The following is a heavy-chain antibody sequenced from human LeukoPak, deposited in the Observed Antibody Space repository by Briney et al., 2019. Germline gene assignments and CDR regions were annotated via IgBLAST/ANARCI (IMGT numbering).Heavy chain of an antibody. CDR3: AKSLSVAVAGTYSTYYFDS. J-gene: IGHJ4*02. Sequence: GGSLRLSCAASGFTFSSFAMSWVRQAPGRGLEWVSSISGSGASTYYADSVKGRFTISRDNSRNTLYLQMSSLRAEDTAVYYCAKSLSVAVAGTYSTYYFDSWGQGTLVTVSS. V-gene: IGHV3-23*01. CDR1: GFTFSSFA. CDR2: ISGSGAST. D-gene: IGHD6-19*01.